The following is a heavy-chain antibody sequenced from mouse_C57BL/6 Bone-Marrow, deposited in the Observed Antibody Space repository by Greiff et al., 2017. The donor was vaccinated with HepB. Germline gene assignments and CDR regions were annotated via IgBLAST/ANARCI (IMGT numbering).Heavy chain of an antibody. D-gene: IGHD1-1*02. CDR3: ARKSLWGY. Sequence: QVQLQQPGAELVRPGTSVKLSCKASGYTFTSYWMHWVKQRPGQGLEWIGVIDPSDSYTNYNQKFKGKATLTVDTSSSTAYMQLSSLTSEDSAVYYCARKSLWGYWGQGTTLTVSS. V-gene: IGHV1-59*01. CDR2: IDPSDSYT. J-gene: IGHJ2*01. CDR1: GYTFTSYW.